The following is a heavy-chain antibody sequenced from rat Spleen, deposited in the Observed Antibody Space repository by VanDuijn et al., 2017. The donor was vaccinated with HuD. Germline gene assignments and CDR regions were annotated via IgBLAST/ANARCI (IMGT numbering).Heavy chain of an antibody. CDR2: ISYDGGST. J-gene: IGHJ1*01. D-gene: IGHD3-3*01. CDR1: GFTFSDYG. V-gene: IGHV5-20*01. CDR3: AKDIHQYPPLYWYFDF. Sequence: EVQLVESGGGLVQPGRSMKLSCAASGFTFSDYGMAWVLQAPTKGLEWVASISYDGGSTYYRDSVKGRFTISRDNAKSTLYLQMESLRSEDTATYYCAKDIHQYPPLYWYFDFWGPGTKVTVSS.